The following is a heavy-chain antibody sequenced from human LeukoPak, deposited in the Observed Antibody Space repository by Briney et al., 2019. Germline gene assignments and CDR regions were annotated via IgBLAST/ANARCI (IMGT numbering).Heavy chain of an antibody. Sequence: PSETLSLTCTVSGGSISSYYWSWIRQPPGKGLEWIGYIYYSGSTNYNPSLKSRVTISVDTSKNQFSLKLSSVTAADTAVYYCARDSVAAAGTFDIWGQGTMVTISS. J-gene: IGHJ3*02. V-gene: IGHV4-59*01. D-gene: IGHD6-13*01. CDR3: ARDSVAAAGTFDI. CDR2: IYYSGST. CDR1: GGSISSYY.